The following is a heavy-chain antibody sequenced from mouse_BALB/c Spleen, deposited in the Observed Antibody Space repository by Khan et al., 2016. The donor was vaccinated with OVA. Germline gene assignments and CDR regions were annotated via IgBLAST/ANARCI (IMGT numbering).Heavy chain of an antibody. CDR3: ARPAYDGYYDY. D-gene: IGHD2-3*01. V-gene: IGHV1S137*01. CDR1: GYTFTDYA. CDR2: ISTYSGNT. J-gene: IGHJ2*01. Sequence: QVQLQQSGPELVRPGVSVKISCKGSGYTFTDYAMYWVKQSHAKSLEWIGLISTYSGNTNYNQKFRGKATMTVDKSSSTAYMELARLTSEDSAIYYSARPAYDGYYDYWGQGTTLTVSS.